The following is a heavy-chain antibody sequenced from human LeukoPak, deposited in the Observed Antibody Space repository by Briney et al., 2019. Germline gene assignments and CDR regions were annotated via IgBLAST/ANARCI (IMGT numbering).Heavy chain of an antibody. V-gene: IGHV4-61*02. CDR3: ARDGGSGSYFYTDY. CDR2: IYTSGST. CDR1: GGSISSGSYY. D-gene: IGHD3-10*01. J-gene: IGHJ4*02. Sequence: SETLSLTCTVSGGSISSGSYYWSWIRQPAGKGLEWIGRIYTSGSTNYNPSLKSRVTISVDTSKNQFSLKLSSVTAADTAVYYCARDGGSGSYFYTDYWGQGTLVTVSS.